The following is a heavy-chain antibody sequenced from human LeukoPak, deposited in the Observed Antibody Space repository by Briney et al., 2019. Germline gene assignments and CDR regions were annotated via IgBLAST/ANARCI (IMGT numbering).Heavy chain of an antibody. CDR1: GGSISSSSYY. Sequence: PSETLSLTCTVSGGSISSSSYYWGWIRQPPGKGLEWIGSIYYSGSTYYNPSLKSRVTISVDTSKNQFSLKLSSVTAADTAVYYCARDRRYDFWSGPVDAFDIWGQGTMVTVSS. V-gene: IGHV4-39*02. D-gene: IGHD3-3*01. CDR2: IYYSGST. J-gene: IGHJ3*02. CDR3: ARDRRYDFWSGPVDAFDI.